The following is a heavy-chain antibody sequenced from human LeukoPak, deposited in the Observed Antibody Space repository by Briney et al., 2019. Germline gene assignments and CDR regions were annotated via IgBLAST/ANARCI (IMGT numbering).Heavy chain of an antibody. D-gene: IGHD2-8*01. Sequence: PSQTLSLTCAISGDGVSSNNVAWNWIRQSPSRGLEWLGRTYFRSKWLYDYASSVKSRIIVNADTSTNQFSLQLKPMTPGDTAVYYCARSVRSHYSHYYGMDVWGRGTTVIVSA. V-gene: IGHV6-1*01. CDR2: TYFRSKWLY. CDR3: ARSVRSHYSHYYGMDV. CDR1: GDGVSSNNVA. J-gene: IGHJ6*04.